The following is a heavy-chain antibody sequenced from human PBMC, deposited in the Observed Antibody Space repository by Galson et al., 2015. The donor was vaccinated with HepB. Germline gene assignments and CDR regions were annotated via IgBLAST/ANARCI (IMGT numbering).Heavy chain of an antibody. V-gene: IGHV3-30*02. CDR3: AKFSSSTSYPDY. J-gene: IGHJ4*02. CDR2: IRFDGNSH. D-gene: IGHD2-2*01. Sequence: SLRLSCATSGFTFSSFGIHWVRQAPGKGLEWVALIRFDGNSHYYADSVKGRFTISRDNSNNTLYLQMNSLRPDDTAVYYCAKFSSSTSYPDYWGQGTLVTVSS. CDR1: GFTFSSFG.